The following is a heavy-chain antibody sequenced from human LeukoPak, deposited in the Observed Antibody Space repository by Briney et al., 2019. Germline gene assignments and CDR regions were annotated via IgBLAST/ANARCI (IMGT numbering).Heavy chain of an antibody. Sequence: SLKISCTASGGTFSSYAISWVRQAPGQGLEWMGGIIPIFGTANYVQKFQGRVTMTRNTSISTAYMELSSLRSEDTAVYYCARDYGDYVSGFDYWGQGTLVTVAS. CDR1: GGTFSSYA. V-gene: IGHV1-69*05. CDR2: IIPIFGTA. CDR3: ARDYGDYVSGFDY. D-gene: IGHD4-17*01. J-gene: IGHJ4*02.